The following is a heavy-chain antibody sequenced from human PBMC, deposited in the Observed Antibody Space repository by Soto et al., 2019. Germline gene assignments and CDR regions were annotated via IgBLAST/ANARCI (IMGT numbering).Heavy chain of an antibody. CDR3: ARGLVEYSSSWYDS. V-gene: IGHV3-74*01. CDR2: INSDGSST. CDR1: GFTFSNSW. D-gene: IGHD6-13*01. J-gene: IGHJ5*01. Sequence: EVQLVESGGGLVQPGGSLRLSCAASGFTFSNSWMHWVRQAPGKGLVWVSRINSDGSSTSYADSVKGRFTISSDNATNTLYLQMNRLRAEDTAVYYCARGLVEYSSSWYDSWGQGTLVTVAS.